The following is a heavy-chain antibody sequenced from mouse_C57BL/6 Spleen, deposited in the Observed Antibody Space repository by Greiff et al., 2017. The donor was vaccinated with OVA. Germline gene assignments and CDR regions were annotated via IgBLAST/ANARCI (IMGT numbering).Heavy chain of an antibody. Sequence: VQLQQSGAELVRPGTSVKVSCKASGYAFTNYLIEWVKQRPGQGLEWIGVINPGSGGTNYNEKFKGKATLTADKSSSTAYMQLSSLTSEDSAVYFCAREDYGNYVLFAYWGQGTLVTVSA. D-gene: IGHD2-1*01. CDR1: GYAFTNYL. CDR3: AREDYGNYVLFAY. V-gene: IGHV1-54*01. CDR2: INPGSGGT. J-gene: IGHJ3*01.